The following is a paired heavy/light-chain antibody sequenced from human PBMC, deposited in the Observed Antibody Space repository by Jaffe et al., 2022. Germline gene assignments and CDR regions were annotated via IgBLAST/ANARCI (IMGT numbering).Heavy chain of an antibody. CDR3: ARDGYSSGLDAFDI. J-gene: IGHJ3*02. D-gene: IGHD5-18*01. CDR2: ISSSGGKI. Sequence: EVHLVESGGGLVQPGGSLRLSCAASGFTFSNYEMNWVRQAPGKGLEWVSYISSSGGKIYSADSVKGRFTISRDDAKNSLYLQMNSLRAEDTAVYYCARDGYSSGLDAFDIWGQGTMVTVSS. CDR1: GFTFSNYE. V-gene: IGHV3-48*03.
Light chain of an antibody. CDR2: WAS. CDR3: QQYYSTPYT. V-gene: IGKV4-1*01. J-gene: IGKJ2*01. Sequence: DIVMTQSPDSLAVSLGERATINCKSSQSVLYSSDNKNYLAWYQQKPGQPPKLLIYWASTRESGVPDRFSGSGSGTDFTLTISSLQVEDVAVYYCQQYYSTPYTFGQGTKLEIK. CDR1: QSVLYSSDNKNY.